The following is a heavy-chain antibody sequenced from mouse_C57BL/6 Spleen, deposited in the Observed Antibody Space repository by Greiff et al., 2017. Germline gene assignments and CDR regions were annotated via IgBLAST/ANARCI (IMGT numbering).Heavy chain of an antibody. Sequence: VQLKESGAELVRPGASVTLSCKASGYTFTDYEMHWVKQTPVHGLEWIGAIDPETGGTAYNQKFKGKAILTADKSSSTAYMELRSLTSEDSAVYYCTRRDDGYDYWGQGTTLTVSS. V-gene: IGHV1-15*01. CDR1: GYTFTDYE. J-gene: IGHJ2*01. CDR2: IDPETGGT. D-gene: IGHD2-3*01. CDR3: TRRDDGYDY.